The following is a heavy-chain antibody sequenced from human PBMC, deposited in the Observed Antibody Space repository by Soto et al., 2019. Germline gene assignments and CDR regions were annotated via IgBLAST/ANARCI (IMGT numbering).Heavy chain of an antibody. Sequence: QVQLVQSGAEVTQPGASVKVSCKTSGYTFTVYGISWFRQAPGQGLEWMGWISPYNGKTNYIQEFQDRVTITTDTSSTTVYMDLRTLKSDDTAIYFCARADYGDTKIYSFDHWGQGTLVTVSS. CDR3: ARADYGDTKIYSFDH. D-gene: IGHD4-17*01. CDR2: ISPYNGKT. V-gene: IGHV1-18*01. J-gene: IGHJ4*02. CDR1: GYTFTVYG.